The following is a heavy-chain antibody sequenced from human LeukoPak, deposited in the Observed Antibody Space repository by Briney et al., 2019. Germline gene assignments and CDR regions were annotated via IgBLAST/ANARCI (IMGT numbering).Heavy chain of an antibody. J-gene: IGHJ6*03. CDR1: GYSISSGYS. D-gene: IGHD1-14*01. CDR2: IYYSGST. Sequence: SETLSLTCAVSGYSISSGYSWGWIRQPPGKGLEWIGSIYYSGSTYYSPSLKSRVTISVDTSKNQFSLKLTSVTAADTAVYYCARHNPYYYYMDVWGKGTTVTVSS. V-gene: IGHV4-38-2*01. CDR3: ARHNPYYYYMDV.